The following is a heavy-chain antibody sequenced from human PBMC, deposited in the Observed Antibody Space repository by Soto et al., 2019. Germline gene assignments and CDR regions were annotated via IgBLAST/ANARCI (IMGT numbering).Heavy chain of an antibody. D-gene: IGHD2-15*01. Sequence: QVQLQESGPGLVKPSQTLSLTCTVSGGSISSGNYYWSWIRQPPGKGLEWIGYIYYSGSTYYNPSPTSRVTISVDTSKTQFPLKLSSVTAADTAVYYCDGYCSGGSCYSGGAFDIWGQGTMVTVSS. J-gene: IGHJ3*02. CDR1: GGSISSGNYY. V-gene: IGHV4-30-4*01. CDR2: IYYSGST. CDR3: DGYCSGGSCYSGGAFDI.